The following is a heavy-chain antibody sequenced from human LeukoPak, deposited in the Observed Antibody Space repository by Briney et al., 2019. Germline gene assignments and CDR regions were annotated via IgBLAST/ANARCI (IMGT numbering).Heavy chain of an antibody. D-gene: IGHD6-19*01. J-gene: IGHJ5*02. V-gene: IGHV4-59*08. CDR1: SGSISSYY. CDR2: ISYTGST. Sequence: SETLSLTCTVSSGSISSYYWNWIRQSPGKGLEWIGHISYTGSTNYNPSLKSRVTISVDTSKNRFSLKLSSVTTADTAVYYCAGTSYSSGWPNWFDPGAREPWSPSPQ. CDR3: AGTSYSSGWPNWFDP.